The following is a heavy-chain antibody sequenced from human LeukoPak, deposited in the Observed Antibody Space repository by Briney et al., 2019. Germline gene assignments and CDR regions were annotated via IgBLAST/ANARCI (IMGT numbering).Heavy chain of an antibody. CDR3: ASPRGDYDYYYYYGMDV. CDR2: IDPSGGST. J-gene: IGHJ6*02. D-gene: IGHD4-17*01. Sequence: GASVKVSCKASGYTFTSYYMHWVRQAPGQGLGWMGIIDPSGGSTSYAQKFQGRVTMTRDTSTSTVYMELSSLRSEDTAVYYCASPRGDYDYYYYYGMDVWGQGTTVTVSS. CDR1: GYTFTSYY. V-gene: IGHV1-46*01.